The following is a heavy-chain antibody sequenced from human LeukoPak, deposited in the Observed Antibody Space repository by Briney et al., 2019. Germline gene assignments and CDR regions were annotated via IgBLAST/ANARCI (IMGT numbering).Heavy chain of an antibody. V-gene: IGHV4-4*02. CDR1: GGSISSTNW. CDR2: IYHSGST. D-gene: IGHD3-3*01. Sequence: PSETLSLTCAVSGGSISSTNWWSWVRQPPGKGLEWIGEIYHSGSTNYNPSLKSRVTISVDTSKNQFSLKLSSVTAADTAVYYCARGGYYTFYFDYWGQGTLVTVSS. J-gene: IGHJ4*02. CDR3: ARGGYYTFYFDY.